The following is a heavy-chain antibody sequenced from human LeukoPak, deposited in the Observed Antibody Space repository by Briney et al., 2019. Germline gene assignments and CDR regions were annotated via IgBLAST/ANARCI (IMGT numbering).Heavy chain of an antibody. CDR2: ISSSSSYT. CDR1: GFTFSDYY. V-gene: IGHV3-11*06. Sequence: PGGSLRLSCAASGFTFSDYYMSWIRQAPGKGLEWVSYISSSSSYTNYADSVKGRFTISRDNAKNSLYLQMNSLRAEDTAVYYRARDTEGYYDILTGYYGFGYWGQGTLVTVSS. D-gene: IGHD3-9*01. CDR3: ARDTEGYYDILTGYYGFGY. J-gene: IGHJ4*02.